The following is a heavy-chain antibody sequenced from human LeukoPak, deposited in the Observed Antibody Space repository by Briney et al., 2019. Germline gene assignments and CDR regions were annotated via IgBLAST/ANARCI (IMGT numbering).Heavy chain of an antibody. Sequence: SQTLSLTCTVSGDSISSGGYYWSWVRQHPGKGLEGIGYIYYRGSIYYNPSLKSRATMSVDASKNQFSLILSSVTAADTAVYYCARAPIHGTQPIDYWGQGVLVTVSS. V-gene: IGHV4-31*03. CDR3: ARAPIHGTQPIDY. D-gene: IGHD1-1*01. CDR2: IYYRGSI. CDR1: GDSISSGGYY. J-gene: IGHJ4*02.